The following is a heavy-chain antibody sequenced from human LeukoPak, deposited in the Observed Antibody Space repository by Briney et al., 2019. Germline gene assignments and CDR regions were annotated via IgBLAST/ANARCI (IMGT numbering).Heavy chain of an antibody. J-gene: IGHJ6*02. Sequence: PSETLSLTCTVSGGSISSYSWSWIRQPPGKGLDWIGYVYYSGSTNYNPSLKSRVTISVDTPKNQFSLRLNSVTAADTAVYFCARHGPNYYYCGLDLWGQGTTVTVSS. V-gene: IGHV4-59*08. CDR3: ARHGPNYYYCGLDL. CDR1: GGSISSYS. CDR2: VYYSGST.